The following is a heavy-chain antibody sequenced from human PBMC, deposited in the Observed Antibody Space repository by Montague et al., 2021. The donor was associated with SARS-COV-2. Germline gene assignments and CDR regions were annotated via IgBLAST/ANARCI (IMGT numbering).Heavy chain of an antibody. J-gene: IGHJ4*02. CDR1: GGSISSGSYY. CDR3: ALPHTCRCAHIDN. CDR2: IYTSGTT. D-gene: IGHD1-14*01. Sequence: TLSLTCTVSGGSISSGSYYWGWIRQPPGKGLEWIGRIYTSGTTYYIFSLKSRVTISVDTSKNQFSLKLTSVTAADTAVYYWALPHTCRCAHIDNWGQGTLVTVSS. V-gene: IGHV4-61*02.